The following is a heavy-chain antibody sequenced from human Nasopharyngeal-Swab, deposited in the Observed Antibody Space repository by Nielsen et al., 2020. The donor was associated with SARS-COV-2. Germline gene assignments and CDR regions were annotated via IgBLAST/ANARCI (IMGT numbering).Heavy chain of an antibody. CDR3: ARGRDYGDYVDYFDY. D-gene: IGHD4-17*01. V-gene: IGHV4-34*01. CDR2: INYSGST. J-gene: IGHJ4*02. Sequence: RQAPGKGLEWIGEINYSGSTNYNPSLKSRVTISVDTSKNQFSLKLSSVTAADTAVYYCARGRDYGDYVDYFDYWGQGTLVTVSS.